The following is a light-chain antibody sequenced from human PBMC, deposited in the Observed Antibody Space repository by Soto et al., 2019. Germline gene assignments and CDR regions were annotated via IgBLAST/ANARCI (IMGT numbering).Light chain of an antibody. J-gene: IGLJ1*01. Sequence: QSVLTQPASVSGSPGQSITISCTGTSSDVGAYNFVSWYQHHPGRAPKLIIYEVTIGPSGLSNRFSGSKSGNTASLTISGLQAEDEADYYCSSYTTTSPYVFGSGTKV. V-gene: IGLV2-14*01. CDR1: SSDVGAYNF. CDR3: SSYTTTSPYV. CDR2: EVT.